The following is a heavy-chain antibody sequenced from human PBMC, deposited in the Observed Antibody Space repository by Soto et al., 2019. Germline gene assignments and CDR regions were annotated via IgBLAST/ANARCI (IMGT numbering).Heavy chain of an antibody. CDR1: GYTFIRYG. Sequence: ASVKVSCKASGYTFIRYGISWVRQAPGQGLEWMGWISTHNGNTYYAQNFQGRVTITADESTSTAYMELSSLRSEDTAVYYCARDSAVTAMVYYFDYWGQGTLVTVSS. CDR2: ISTHNGNT. V-gene: IGHV1-18*01. CDR3: ARDSAVTAMVYYFDY. J-gene: IGHJ4*02. D-gene: IGHD5-18*01.